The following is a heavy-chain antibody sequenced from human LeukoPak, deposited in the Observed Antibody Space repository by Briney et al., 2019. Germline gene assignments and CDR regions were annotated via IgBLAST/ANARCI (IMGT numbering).Heavy chain of an antibody. Sequence: SETLSLTCAVYGGSFSGYYWSWICQPPGKGLEWIGEINHSGSTNYNPSLKSRVTISVDTSKNQFSLKLSSVTAADTAVYYCARVPHYYGSGSYYKPHAFDIWGQGTMVTVSS. CDR2: INHSGST. CDR3: ARVPHYYGSGSYYKPHAFDI. J-gene: IGHJ3*02. D-gene: IGHD3-10*01. V-gene: IGHV4-34*01. CDR1: GGSFSGYY.